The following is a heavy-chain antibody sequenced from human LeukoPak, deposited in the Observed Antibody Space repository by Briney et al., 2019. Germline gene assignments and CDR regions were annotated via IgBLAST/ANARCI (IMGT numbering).Heavy chain of an antibody. D-gene: IGHD3-10*01. J-gene: IGHJ5*02. Sequence: GASVKGSCKASGYTFTSYGIRWVRQAPGQGLEWMGWISAYNGNTNYAQKLQGRVTMTTDTSTSTAYMELRSLRSDDTAVYCCARDRGELLWFGELLDWFDPWGQGTLVTVSS. CDR1: GYTFTSYG. V-gene: IGHV1-18*01. CDR2: ISAYNGNT. CDR3: ARDRGELLWFGELLDWFDP.